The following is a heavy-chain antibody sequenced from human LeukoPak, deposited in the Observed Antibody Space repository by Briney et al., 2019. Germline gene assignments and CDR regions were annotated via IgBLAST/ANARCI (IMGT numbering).Heavy chain of an antibody. D-gene: IGHD6-6*01. Sequence: SETLSLTXTVSGGSISSYYWSWIRQPPGKGLEWMGYIYYSGSTNYNPSLKSRVTISVDTSKNQFSLKLSSVTAADTAVYYCARDRYSSSSGGWFDPWGQGTLVTVSS. CDR1: GGSISSYY. J-gene: IGHJ5*02. CDR3: ARDRYSSSSGGWFDP. CDR2: IYYSGST. V-gene: IGHV4-59*01.